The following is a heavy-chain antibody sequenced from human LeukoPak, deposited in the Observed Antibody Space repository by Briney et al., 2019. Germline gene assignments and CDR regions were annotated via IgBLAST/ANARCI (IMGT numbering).Heavy chain of an antibody. Sequence: SDTLSLTCAVSGYSIRSTNWWGWIRQPPGKGLEWIGYIYYSGSTYCTPSLKSRVTMSIDTSKNQFSLKLNSVTAVVTAVYYCARTNERERGGESFNIWGQGTMVTVSS. V-gene: IGHV4-28*01. CDR2: IYYSGST. CDR3: ARTNERERGGESFNI. J-gene: IGHJ3*02. CDR1: GYSIRSTNW. D-gene: IGHD3-16*01.